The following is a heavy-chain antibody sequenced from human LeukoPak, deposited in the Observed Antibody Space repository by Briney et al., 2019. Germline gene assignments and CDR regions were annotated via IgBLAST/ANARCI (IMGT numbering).Heavy chain of an antibody. D-gene: IGHD6-19*01. J-gene: IGHJ4*02. Sequence: GGSLRLSCAASGFTFSSYAMSWVRQAPGKGLEWVSAISGSGGSTYYADSVKGRFTISRDNSKNTLYLQMNSLRAEDTAVYYCARDFSGWYGSLDYWGQGTLVTVSS. CDR1: GFTFSSYA. CDR3: ARDFSGWYGSLDY. CDR2: ISGSGGST. V-gene: IGHV3-23*01.